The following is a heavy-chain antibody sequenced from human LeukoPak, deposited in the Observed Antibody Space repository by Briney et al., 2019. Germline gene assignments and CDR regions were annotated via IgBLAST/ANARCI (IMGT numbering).Heavy chain of an antibody. J-gene: IGHJ4*02. CDR1: GYTFTSYA. CDR2: INPNSGGT. Sequence: GASVKVSCKASGYTFTSYAMNWVRQAPGQGLEWMGWINPNSGGTNYAQKFQGRVTMTRDTSISTAYMELSRLRSDDTAVYYCARAPSSIAAYWGQGTLVTVSS. CDR3: ARAPSSIAAY. V-gene: IGHV1-2*02. D-gene: IGHD6-6*01.